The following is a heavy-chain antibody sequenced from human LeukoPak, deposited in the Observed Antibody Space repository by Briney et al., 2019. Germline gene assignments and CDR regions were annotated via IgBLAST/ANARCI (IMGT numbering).Heavy chain of an antibody. D-gene: IGHD3-10*01. CDR3: ASSGGFGELPFDY. J-gene: IGHJ4*02. Sequence: PSETLSLTCTVSGGSISSGGYYWGWIRQPPGKGLEWIASMHYSGSTHYNSSLKSRITISVDTSKNQFSLKLSSVTAADTAVYYCASSGGFGELPFDYWGQGTLVTVSS. V-gene: IGHV4-39*07. CDR1: GGSISSGGYY. CDR2: MHYSGST.